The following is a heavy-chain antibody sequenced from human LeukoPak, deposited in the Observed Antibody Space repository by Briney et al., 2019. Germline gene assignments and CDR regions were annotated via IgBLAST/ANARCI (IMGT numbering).Heavy chain of an antibody. CDR3: ARGGVAAYDY. CDR1: GGSISSGSYY. J-gene: IGHJ4*02. V-gene: IGHV4-61*02. CDR2: IYTSGST. D-gene: IGHD2-15*01. Sequence: PSETLSLTCTVSGGSISSGSYYWSWIRQPAGKGLEWIGRIYTSGSTNYNPSLKSRVTISVDTSKNQFSLKLSSVTAADTAVYYCARGGVAAYDYWGQGTLVTVSS.